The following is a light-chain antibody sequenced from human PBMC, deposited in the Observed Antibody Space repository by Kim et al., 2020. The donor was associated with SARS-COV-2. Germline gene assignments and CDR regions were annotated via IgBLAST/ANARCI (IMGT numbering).Light chain of an antibody. Sequence: AAVGDRVTITCRASQGVGSYLGWYQQKPGKAPNLLIYSASNLQSGVPSRFSGSGSGTDFTLTISSLQPEDFATYYCQQANSFPWTFGGGTKVDIK. V-gene: IGKV1-12*02. CDR2: SAS. CDR1: QGVGSY. J-gene: IGKJ4*01. CDR3: QQANSFPWT.